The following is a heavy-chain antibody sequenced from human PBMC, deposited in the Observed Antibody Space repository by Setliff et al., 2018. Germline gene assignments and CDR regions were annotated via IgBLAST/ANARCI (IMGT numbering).Heavy chain of an antibody. J-gene: IGHJ4*02. Sequence: SETLSLTCTVSGYSISSGHYRGWIRQPPGKGLEWIGSISHSGSTYYNPSLRSRVTISLDTSKNQFSPKLTSVTAADTAVYYCAGGRRYDYGWDFDYWGQGTLVTVSS. D-gene: IGHD4-17*01. CDR1: GYSISSGHY. CDR2: ISHSGST. CDR3: AGGRRYDYGWDFDY. V-gene: IGHV4-38-2*02.